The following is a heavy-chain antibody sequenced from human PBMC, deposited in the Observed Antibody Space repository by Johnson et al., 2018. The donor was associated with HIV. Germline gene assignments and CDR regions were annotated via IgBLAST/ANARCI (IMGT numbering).Heavy chain of an antibody. Sequence: VQLVESGGSVVRRGGSLRLSCAASGFTFDDYGMSWVRQGPGKGLEWVANIKQDGSEKYYVDSVKGRFTISRDNAKNSLYLPMNSLRAEDTAVYYCATGSLVVVGADGLIQLHDAFDIWGRGTMVTVSS. D-gene: IGHD2-15*01. J-gene: IGHJ3*02. CDR1: GFTFDDYG. CDR2: IKQDGSEK. CDR3: ATGSLVVVGADGLIQLHDAFDI. V-gene: IGHV3-7*01.